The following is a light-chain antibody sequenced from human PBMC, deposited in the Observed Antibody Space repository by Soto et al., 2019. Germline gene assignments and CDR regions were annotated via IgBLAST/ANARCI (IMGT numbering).Light chain of an antibody. CDR3: QQYYSYPEPLT. Sequence: AIRMTQSPSSVSASTGDRVTITCRASQGISSYLAWYQQKPGKAPKLLIYAASTLQSGVPSRFSGSGSGTDFTLTISCLQSEDFATYYCQQYYSYPEPLTFGGGTKVEIK. V-gene: IGKV1-8*01. CDR1: QGISSY. CDR2: AAS. J-gene: IGKJ4*01.